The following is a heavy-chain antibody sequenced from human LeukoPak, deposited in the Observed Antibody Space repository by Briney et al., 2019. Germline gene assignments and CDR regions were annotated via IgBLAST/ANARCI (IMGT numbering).Heavy chain of an antibody. CDR3: AKSNSYGLVDI. CDR2: IFYSGST. Sequence: SETLSLTCTVSGGSISTSNYYWGWIRQPPGKGLEWIGNIFYSGSTYYSPSLRSRVTISLDTSRNQFSLKLNSVTAADTAVYYCAKSNSYGLVDIWGQGTMVTVSS. V-gene: IGHV4-39*07. CDR1: GGSISTSNYY. J-gene: IGHJ3*02. D-gene: IGHD3-16*02.